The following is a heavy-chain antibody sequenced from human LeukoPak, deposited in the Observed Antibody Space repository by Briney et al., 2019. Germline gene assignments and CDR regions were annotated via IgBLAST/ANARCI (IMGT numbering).Heavy chain of an antibody. D-gene: IGHD6-13*01. CDR3: ARDESIAAADYYYMDV. Sequence: GGSLRLSCAASGFTFSSYWMSWVRQAPGKGLEWVANIKQDGSEKYYVDSVKGRFTISRDNAKNSLYLQINSLRAEDTAVYYCARDESIAAADYYYMDVWGKGTTVTVSS. V-gene: IGHV3-7*01. J-gene: IGHJ6*03. CDR2: IKQDGSEK. CDR1: GFTFSSYW.